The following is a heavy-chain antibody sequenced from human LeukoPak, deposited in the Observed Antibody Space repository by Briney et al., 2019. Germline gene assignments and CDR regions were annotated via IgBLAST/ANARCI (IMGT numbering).Heavy chain of an antibody. CDR2: IYTSGST. Sequence: SETLSLTCTVSGGSISSSSYYWGWIRQPPGKGLEWIGRIYTSGSTNYNPSLKSRVTISVDKSKNQFSLKLSSVTAADTAVYYCARSSGAADLWGRGTLVTVSS. V-gene: IGHV4-61*05. CDR3: ARSSGAADL. CDR1: GGSISSSSYY. D-gene: IGHD3-10*01. J-gene: IGHJ2*01.